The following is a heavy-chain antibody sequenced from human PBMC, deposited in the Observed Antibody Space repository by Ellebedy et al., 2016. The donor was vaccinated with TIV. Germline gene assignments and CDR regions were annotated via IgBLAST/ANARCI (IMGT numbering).Heavy chain of an antibody. J-gene: IGHJ6*02. V-gene: IGHV4-39*07. D-gene: IGHD6-13*01. Sequence: MPSETLSLTCTVSGGSITSSSYYWGWIRQPPGKGLEWIGSIYYSGSTYYNPSLKSRVTISVDTSKNQFSLKVSSVTAADTAVYYCARVRGIPDYYYGMDVWGQGTTVTVSS. CDR2: IYYSGST. CDR1: GGSITSSSYY. CDR3: ARVRGIPDYYYGMDV.